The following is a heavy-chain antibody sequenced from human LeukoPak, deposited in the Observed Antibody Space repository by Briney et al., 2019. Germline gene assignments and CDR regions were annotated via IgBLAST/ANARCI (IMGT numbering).Heavy chain of an antibody. D-gene: IGHD2-15*01. Sequence: ASVKLSCKTSGYTFTTYGISWVRQAPGQGLEWMCWVSGYTGNTNYAERFQGRVTMTTHTSTTTVYMELTSLRPDDTAVYYCARGEGSASLYYFDFWGQGTLVTVS. CDR3: ARGEGSASLYYFDF. V-gene: IGHV1-18*01. J-gene: IGHJ4*02. CDR1: GYTFTTYG. CDR2: VSGYTGNT.